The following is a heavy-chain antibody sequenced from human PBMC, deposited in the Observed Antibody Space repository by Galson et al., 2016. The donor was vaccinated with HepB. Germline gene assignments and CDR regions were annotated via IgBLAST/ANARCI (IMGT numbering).Heavy chain of an antibody. CDR2: INPNSGGI. Sequence: SVKVSCKASGYTFSDSYLHWVRQAPGQGLEWMGWINPNSGGINYAQNFRGRATITRDTPSGAAYMDLTGLTSGDTAVYYCAKDHYGDVGHYGLDVWGQGTTVIVSS. CDR3: AKDHYGDVGHYGLDV. D-gene: IGHD4-17*01. J-gene: IGHJ6*02. V-gene: IGHV1-2*02. CDR1: GYTFSDSY.